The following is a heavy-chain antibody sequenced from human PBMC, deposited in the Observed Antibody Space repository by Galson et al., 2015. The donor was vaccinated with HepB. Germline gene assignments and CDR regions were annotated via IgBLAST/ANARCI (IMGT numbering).Heavy chain of an antibody. V-gene: IGHV3-48*02. CDR3: AVIAVAGTNAFDI. CDR1: GFTFSSYS. CDR2: ISSSSSTI. D-gene: IGHD6-19*01. J-gene: IGHJ3*02. Sequence: SLRLSCAASGFTFSSYSMDWVRQAPGKGLEWVSYISSSSSTIYYADSVKGRFTISRDNAKNSLYLQMNSLRDEDTAVYYCAVIAVAGTNAFDIWGQGTMVTVSS.